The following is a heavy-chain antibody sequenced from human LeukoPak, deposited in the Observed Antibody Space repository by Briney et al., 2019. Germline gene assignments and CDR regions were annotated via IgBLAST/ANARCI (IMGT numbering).Heavy chain of an antibody. J-gene: IGHJ5*02. CDR1: GGTFISYA. CDR3: ATVDTAIGPLTGWFDP. Sequence: SVNDTCKASGGTFISYAISWVRQAAGQGLAWMGGIIPIFGTANYAQKFQGRGTITADESTSTAYMELSSLRSEDTAVYYCATVDTAIGPLTGWFDPWGQGTLVTVSS. V-gene: IGHV1-69*13. D-gene: IGHD5-18*01. CDR2: IIPIFGTA.